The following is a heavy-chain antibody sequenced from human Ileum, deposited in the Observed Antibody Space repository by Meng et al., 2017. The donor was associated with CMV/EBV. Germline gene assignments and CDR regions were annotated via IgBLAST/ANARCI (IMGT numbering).Heavy chain of an antibody. CDR1: GFTFSSYA. Sequence: SGFTFSSYAMHWVRQAPGKGLEWVAVISYDGSNKYYADSVKGRFTISRDNSKNTLYLQMNSLRAEDTAVYYCARDLSPAAIYYFDYWGQGTLVTVSS. V-gene: IGHV3-30*04. D-gene: IGHD2-2*01. CDR3: ARDLSPAAIYYFDY. J-gene: IGHJ4*02. CDR2: ISYDGSNK.